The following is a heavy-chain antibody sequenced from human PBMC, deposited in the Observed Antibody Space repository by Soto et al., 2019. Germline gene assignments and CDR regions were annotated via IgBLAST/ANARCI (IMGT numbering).Heavy chain of an antibody. CDR3: AKDAHQLLSAFDY. CDR1: GFTFSSYG. CDR2: ISYDGSNK. Sequence: HPGGSLRLSCAASGFTFSSYGMHWVRQAPGKGLEWVAVISYDGSNKYYADSVKGRFTISRDNSKNTLYLQMNSLRAEDTAVYYCAKDAHQLLSAFDYWGQGTLVTVSS. V-gene: IGHV3-30*18. J-gene: IGHJ4*02. D-gene: IGHD2-2*01.